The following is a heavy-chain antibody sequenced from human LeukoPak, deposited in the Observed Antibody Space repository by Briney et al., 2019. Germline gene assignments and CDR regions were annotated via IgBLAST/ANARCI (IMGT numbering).Heavy chain of an antibody. D-gene: IGHD3-10*01. CDR2: ISGSGATT. Sequence: XWVSXISGSGATTYYADSVKGRFTISRDKSNNTLYLQMNSLRAEDTAVYYCAKDYAYYYGSGIGGFDYWGQGTLVTVSS. V-gene: IGHV3-23*01. J-gene: IGHJ4*02. CDR3: AKDYAYYYGSGIGGFDY.